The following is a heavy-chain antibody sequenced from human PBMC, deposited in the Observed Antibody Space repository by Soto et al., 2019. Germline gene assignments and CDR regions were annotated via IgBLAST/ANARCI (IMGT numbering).Heavy chain of an antibody. CDR1: GFTFSSYG. Sequence: PGGSLRLSCSASGFTFSSYGMHWVRQAPGKGLEWVAVISYDGSNKYYADSVKGRFTISRDNSKNTLYLQMNSLRAEDTAVYYCAKDLFTMVPSRHYGMDVWGQGTTVTVSS. CDR3: AKDLFTMVPSRHYGMDV. CDR2: ISYDGSNK. V-gene: IGHV3-30*18. D-gene: IGHD3-10*01. J-gene: IGHJ6*02.